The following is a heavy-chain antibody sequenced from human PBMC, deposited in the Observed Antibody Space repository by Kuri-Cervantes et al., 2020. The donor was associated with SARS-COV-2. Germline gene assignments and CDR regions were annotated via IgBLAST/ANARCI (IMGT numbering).Heavy chain of an antibody. CDR1: GYSFTSYW. D-gene: IGHD1-7*01. CDR3: ARHHKVQLELRDY. J-gene: IGHJ4*02. Sequence: KVSCKGSGYSFTSYWISWVRQMPGKGLEWMGIIYPGDSDTRYSPSFQGQVTISADKSISTAYLQWSSLEASDTAMYYCARHHKVQLELRDYWGQGTLVTVSS. V-gene: IGHV5-51*01. CDR2: IYPGDSDT.